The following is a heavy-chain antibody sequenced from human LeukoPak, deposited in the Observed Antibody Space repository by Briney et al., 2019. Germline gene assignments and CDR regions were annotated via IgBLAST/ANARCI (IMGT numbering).Heavy chain of an antibody. D-gene: IGHD3-22*01. V-gene: IGHV3-23*01. CDR3: AKYCDSSGYDWFDP. CDR1: GFTFSSYA. CDR2: ISGSGGST. Sequence: GGSLRLSCAASGFTFSSYAMSWVRQAPGKGLEWVSAISGSGGSTYYADSVKGRFTISTDNSKNTPHLQMNSLRADDTAVYYCAKYCDSSGYDWFDPWGQGALVTVSS. J-gene: IGHJ5*02.